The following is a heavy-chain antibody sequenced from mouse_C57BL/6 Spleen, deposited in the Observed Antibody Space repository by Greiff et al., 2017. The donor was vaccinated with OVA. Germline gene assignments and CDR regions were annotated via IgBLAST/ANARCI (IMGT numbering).Heavy chain of an antibody. V-gene: IGHV1-18*01. CDR3: ARRRGSSGYGFAY. CDR2: INPNNGGT. J-gene: IGHJ3*01. D-gene: IGHD3-2*02. Sequence: VQLKESGPELVKPGASVKIPCKASGYTFTDYNMDWVKQSHGKSLEWIGDINPNNGGTIYNQKFKGKATLTVDKSSSTAYMVLRSLTSVDTAVYYCARRRGSSGYGFAYWGQGTLVTVSA. CDR1: GYTFTDYN.